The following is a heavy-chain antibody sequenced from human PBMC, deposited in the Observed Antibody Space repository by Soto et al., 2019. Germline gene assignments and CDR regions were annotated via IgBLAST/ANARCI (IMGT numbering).Heavy chain of an antibody. D-gene: IGHD2-2*01. V-gene: IGHV6-1*01. CDR2: TYYRSKWYN. CDR3: AGVVPAATALYNWFDP. Sequence: PSQTLSLTCAISGDSVSSNSAAWNWIRQSPSRGLEWLGRTYYRSKWYNDYAVSVKSRITINPDTSKNQFSLQLNSVTPEDTAVYYCAGVVPAATALYNWFDPWGQGTLVTVSS. J-gene: IGHJ5*02. CDR1: GDSVSSNSAA.